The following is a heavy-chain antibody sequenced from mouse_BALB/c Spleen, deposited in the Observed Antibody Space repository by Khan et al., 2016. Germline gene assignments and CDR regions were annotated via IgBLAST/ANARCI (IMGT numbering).Heavy chain of an antibody. CDR3: ARPYYYGSSLFAY. CDR1: GYTFTSYT. V-gene: IGHV1-4*01. D-gene: IGHD1-1*01. CDR2: INPSSGYT. Sequence: VQLQESGAELARPGASVKMSCKASGYTFTSYTMHWVKQRPGQGLEWIGYINPSSGYTNYNQKFKDKATLTADKSSSTAYMQLSSLTSEDSAVYYYARPYYYGSSLFAYWGQGTLVTVSA. J-gene: IGHJ3*01.